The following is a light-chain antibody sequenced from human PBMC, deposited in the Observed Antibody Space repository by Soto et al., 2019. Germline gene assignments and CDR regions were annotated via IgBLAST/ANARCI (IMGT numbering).Light chain of an antibody. CDR3: QQYNHY. CDR1: QSISNW. J-gene: IGKJ3*01. Sequence: DIQMTQSPSTLSASVGDRVTITCRASQSISNWLAWYQQKPGKAPKLLIYDVSSLKSGVPSRFSGSGSGTEFTLTISSLQPDDFATYYCQQYNHYFGPGTKVDIK. CDR2: DVS. V-gene: IGKV1-5*01.